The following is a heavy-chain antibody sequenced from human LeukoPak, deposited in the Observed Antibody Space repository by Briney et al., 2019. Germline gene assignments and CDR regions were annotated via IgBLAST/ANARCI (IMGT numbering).Heavy chain of an antibody. D-gene: IGHD3-22*01. CDR2: IYTSGST. CDR3: ARDRPCDSSGYFYVFDY. J-gene: IGHJ4*02. Sequence: SETLSLTCTVSGDSINSYYWSWIRQPAGKGLEWIGRIYTSGSTNYNPSLKSRVTMSVDTSKNQFSLNLNSLTAADTAVYYCARDRPCDSSGYFYVFDYWGQGTLVTVSS. CDR1: GDSINSYY. V-gene: IGHV4-4*07.